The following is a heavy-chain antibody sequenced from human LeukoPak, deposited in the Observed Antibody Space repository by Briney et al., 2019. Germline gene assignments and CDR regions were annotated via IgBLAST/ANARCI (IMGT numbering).Heavy chain of an antibody. D-gene: IGHD1-26*01. CDR1: GGSISSYY. Sequence: PSETLSLTCTVSGGSISSYYWSWIRQPPGKGLEWIGYIYYSGSTNYNPSLKSRVTSSVDTSKNQFSLKLSSVTAADTAVYYCARGTYSGSYAPFDYWGQGTLVTVSS. CDR2: IYYSGST. CDR3: ARGTYSGSYAPFDY. V-gene: IGHV4-59*01. J-gene: IGHJ4*02.